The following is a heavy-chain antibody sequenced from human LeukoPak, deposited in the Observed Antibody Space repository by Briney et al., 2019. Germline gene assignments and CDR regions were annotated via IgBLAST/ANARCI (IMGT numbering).Heavy chain of an antibody. CDR1: GFTFSSHG. V-gene: IGHV3-33*01. Sequence: GRSLRLSCVASGFTFSSHGMHWVRQAPGEGLEWVAVIWYDGSHRYYPDSVKGRFTISRDNSKNTLFLQMDSLRVDDTAVYYCVRDNAAADGALDYWGQGSLVTVSS. CDR3: VRDNAAADGALDY. D-gene: IGHD5-24*01. CDR2: IWYDGSHR. J-gene: IGHJ4*02.